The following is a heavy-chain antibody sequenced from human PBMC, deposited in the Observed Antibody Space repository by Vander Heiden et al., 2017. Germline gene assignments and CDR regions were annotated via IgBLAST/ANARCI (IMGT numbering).Heavy chain of an antibody. CDR2: ISWNSGSI. V-gene: IGHV3-9*01. CDR3: AKDSNGDYLDY. J-gene: IGHJ4*02. D-gene: IGHD4-17*01. CDR1: GFTFDDYA. Sequence: EVQLVESGGGLVQPGRSLSLSCAASGFTFDDYAMPWVRQAPGKGLEWVSGISWNSGSIGYADSVKGRFTISRDNAKNSLYLQMNSLRAEDTALYYCAKDSNGDYLDYWGQGTLVTVSS.